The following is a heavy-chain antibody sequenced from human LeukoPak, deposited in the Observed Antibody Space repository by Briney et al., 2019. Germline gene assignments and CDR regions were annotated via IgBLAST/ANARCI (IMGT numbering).Heavy chain of an antibody. J-gene: IGHJ4*02. CDR2: FYYSGAT. D-gene: IGHD5-24*01. CDR3: ARSNARDGYNFGY. Sequence: SETLSLTCTVSGGSITSSYWSWLRQPPGKGLQWIGYFYYSGATNYNPSLKSRVTISVDTSKTQLSLKMTSMTAADTAAYYCARSNARDGYNFGYWGQGTLVTVSS. CDR1: GGSITSSY. V-gene: IGHV4-59*08.